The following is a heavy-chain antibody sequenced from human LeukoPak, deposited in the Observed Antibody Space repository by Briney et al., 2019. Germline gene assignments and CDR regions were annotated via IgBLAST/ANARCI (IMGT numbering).Heavy chain of an antibody. CDR3: AKEGTYDFWSGYRIYYYMDV. J-gene: IGHJ6*03. CDR1: GFTFSSYA. D-gene: IGHD3-3*01. V-gene: IGHV3-23*01. Sequence: GGSLRLSCAASGFTFSSYAMSWVRQAPGKGLEWVSAISGSGGSTYYADSVKGRFTISRDNSKNTLYLQMNSRRAEDTAVYYCAKEGTYDFWSGYRIYYYMDVWGKGTTVTVSS. CDR2: ISGSGGST.